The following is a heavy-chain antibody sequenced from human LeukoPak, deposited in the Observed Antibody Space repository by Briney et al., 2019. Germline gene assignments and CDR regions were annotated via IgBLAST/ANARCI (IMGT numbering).Heavy chain of an antibody. D-gene: IGHD2-15*01. V-gene: IGHV3-23*01. CDR1: GFTFSGYA. J-gene: IGHJ4*02. CDR2: ISGSGIT. Sequence: GGSLRLSCATSGFTFSGYAMNWVRQAPGKGLEWVSGISGSGITYYPNSVKVRFTISRDNSKNTLYLQMDSLRAEDTAVYYCAKGSGGSCYSGIDYWGQETLVTVSS. CDR3: AKGSGGSCYSGIDY.